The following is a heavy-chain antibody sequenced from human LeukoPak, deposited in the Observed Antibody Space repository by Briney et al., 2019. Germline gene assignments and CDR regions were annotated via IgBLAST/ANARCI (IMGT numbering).Heavy chain of an antibody. D-gene: IGHD1-14*01. V-gene: IGHV4-30-2*01. CDR2: IYHSGST. CDR3: ARDRTGSY. CDR1: GGSISSGGYS. Sequence: SQTLSLTCAVSGGSISSGGYSWSWIRQPPGKSLEWIGYIYHSGSTYYNPSLKSRVTISVDRSKNQFSLKLSSVTAADTAVYYCARDRTGSYWGQGTLVTVSS. J-gene: IGHJ4*02.